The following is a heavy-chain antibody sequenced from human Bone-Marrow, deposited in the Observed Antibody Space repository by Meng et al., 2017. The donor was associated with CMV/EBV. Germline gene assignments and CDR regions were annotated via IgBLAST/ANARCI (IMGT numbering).Heavy chain of an antibody. D-gene: IGHD3-3*01. Sequence: GGSLRLSCAVSGFTFDDYGMSWVRQAPGKGLEWVSGINWNGGSTGYADSVKGRFTISRDNAKNSLYLQMNSLRAEDTALYYCARDPKNNFGVVIIPPPPYFDYWGQGTLVTVSS. CDR2: INWNGGST. V-gene: IGHV3-20*04. CDR3: ARDPKNNFGVVIIPPPPYFDY. CDR1: GFTFDDYG. J-gene: IGHJ4*02.